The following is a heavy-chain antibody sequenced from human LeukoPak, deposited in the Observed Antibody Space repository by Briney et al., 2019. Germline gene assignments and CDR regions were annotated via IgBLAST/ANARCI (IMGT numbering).Heavy chain of an antibody. D-gene: IGHD6-19*01. CDR1: GGSISGSNW. V-gene: IGHV4-4*02. CDR2: IYHSGST. CDR3: ARHAPVSGWFSH. J-gene: IGHJ4*02. Sequence: SETLSLTCAVSGGSISGSNWWSWVRQPPGKGLEWIGEIYHSGSTNYNPSLKSRVTISVDRSKNQFSLKLSSVTAADTAVYYCARHAPVSGWFSHWGQGTLVTVSS.